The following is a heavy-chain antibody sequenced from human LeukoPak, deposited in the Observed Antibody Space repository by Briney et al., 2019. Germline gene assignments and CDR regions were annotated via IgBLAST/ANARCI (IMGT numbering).Heavy chain of an antibody. J-gene: IGHJ4*02. V-gene: IGHV3-48*04. CDR2: ISSSSSTI. CDR1: GFTFSSYS. CDR3: ARDQGGGYSYGWQSFDY. Sequence: GGSLRLSRAASGFTFSSYSMNWVRQAPGKGLEWVSYISSSSSTIYYADSVKGRFTISRDNAKNSLYLQMNSLRAEDTAVYYCARDQGGGYSYGWQSFDYWGQGTLVTVSS. D-gene: IGHD5-18*01.